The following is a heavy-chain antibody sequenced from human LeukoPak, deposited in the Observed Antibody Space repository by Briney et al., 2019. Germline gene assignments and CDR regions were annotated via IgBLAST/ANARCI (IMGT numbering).Heavy chain of an antibody. CDR3: ARAFDY. V-gene: IGHV3-21*01. CDR1: SXYS. CDR2: ISSSSSYI. Sequence: SXYSXXXXRQAPGKGLEWVSSISSSSSYIYYADSVKGRFTISRDNAKNSLYLQMNSLRAEDTAVYYCARAFDYWGQGTLVTVSS. J-gene: IGHJ4*02.